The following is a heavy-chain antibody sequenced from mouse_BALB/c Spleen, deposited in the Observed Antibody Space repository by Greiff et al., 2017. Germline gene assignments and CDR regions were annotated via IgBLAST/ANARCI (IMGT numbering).Heavy chain of an antibody. D-gene: IGHD2-1*01. J-gene: IGHJ2*01. CDR3: ARDGNFFDY. CDR1: GYTFTSYY. V-gene: IGHV1S81*02. CDR2: INPSNGGT. Sequence: VQLQQSGAELVKPGASVKLSCKASGYTFTSYYMYWVKQRPGQGLEWIGEINPSNGGTNFNEKFKSKATLTVDKSSSTAYMELARLTSEDSAIYYCARDGNFFDYWGQGTTLTVSS.